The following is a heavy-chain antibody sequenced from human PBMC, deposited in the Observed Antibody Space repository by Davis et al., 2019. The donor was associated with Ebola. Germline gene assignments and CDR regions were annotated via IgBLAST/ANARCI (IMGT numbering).Heavy chain of an antibody. Sequence: GGSLRLSCAASGFTFSNAWMNWLRQAPGKGLEWVGRIKNTGTTDYAAPVKGRFTISRDASQNTVHLQMNSLKTEDTAVYYCSYGAGYYFDYWGQGTLVTVSS. D-gene: IGHD2-15*01. CDR2: IKNTGTT. CDR3: SYGAGYYFDY. J-gene: IGHJ4*02. V-gene: IGHV3-15*07. CDR1: GFTFSNAW.